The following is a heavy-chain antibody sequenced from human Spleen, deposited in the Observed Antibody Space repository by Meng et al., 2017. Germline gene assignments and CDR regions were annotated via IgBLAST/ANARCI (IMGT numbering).Heavy chain of an antibody. Sequence: VELVQAGSELKNPGASVKVSCKASGYTFATHPMNWVRQAPGQGLEWMGKINPSGGSTDYAQKFQGRVTMTRDTSINTAYVELSGLGSDDTAVYYCVRDENISLGKLFGDYWGQGTLVTVSS. CDR3: VRDENISLGKLFGDY. CDR2: INPSGGST. V-gene: IGHV1-46*01. D-gene: IGHD2/OR15-2a*01. J-gene: IGHJ4*02. CDR1: GYTFATHP.